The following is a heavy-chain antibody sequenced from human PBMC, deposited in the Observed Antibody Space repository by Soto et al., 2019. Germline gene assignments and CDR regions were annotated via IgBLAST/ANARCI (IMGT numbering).Heavy chain of an antibody. CDR1: GGTFSSYA. CDR2: IIPIFGTA. V-gene: IGHV1-69*01. Sequence: QVQLVQSGAEVKKPGSSVKVSCKASGGTFSSYAISWVRQAPGQGLEWMGGIIPIFGTANYAQKFQGRVTITXDESTSTAXXXXXXXXXXXXXXXXXXXXXXXVSYYGMDVWAKGPRSPSP. J-gene: IGHJ6*02. CDR3: XXXXXXVSYYGMDV.